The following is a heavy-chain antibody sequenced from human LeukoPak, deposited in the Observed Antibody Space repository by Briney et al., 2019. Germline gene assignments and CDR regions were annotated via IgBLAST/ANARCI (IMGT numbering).Heavy chain of an antibody. V-gene: IGHV3-30*03. CDR1: GFTFSSYW. CDR3: ARVRSRSYFDY. J-gene: IGHJ4*02. Sequence: GGSLRLSCAASGFTFSSYWMSWVRQAPGKGLEWVAVISYDGSNKYYADSVKGRFTISRDNSKNTLYLQMNSLRAEDTAVYYCARVRSRSYFDYWGQGTPVTVSS. CDR2: ISYDGSNK. D-gene: IGHD5-24*01.